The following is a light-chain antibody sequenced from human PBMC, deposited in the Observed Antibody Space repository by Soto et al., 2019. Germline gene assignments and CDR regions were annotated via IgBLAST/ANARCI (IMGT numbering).Light chain of an antibody. CDR1: KIPSRSF. Sequence: EIVLTQSPGTLSLSPWERATLSCRAIKIPSRSFLAWYQQKPGQAPRLLIYGATSRATGVPERFSGSVSGTDFSLTISRLETEDFAVYYCQQYGSSPTFGQGTKVAIK. V-gene: IGKV3-20*01. J-gene: IGKJ1*01. CDR2: GAT. CDR3: QQYGSSPT.